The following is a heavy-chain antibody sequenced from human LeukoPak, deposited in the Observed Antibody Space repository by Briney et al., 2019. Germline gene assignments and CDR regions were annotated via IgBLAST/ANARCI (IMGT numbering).Heavy chain of an antibody. CDR1: GGTFISNS. D-gene: IGHD2-15*01. J-gene: IGHJ4*02. V-gene: IGHV1-69*01. Sequence: SAALVPSKASGGTFISNSYWWVIRPPGQRGQWLVGIIHIFGTANYAQQFQGRVTITADDSTNTAYMELSSLRSEDTAVYYCAREMPRGSCYDYWGQGTLVTVSS. CDR2: IIHIFGTA. CDR3: AREMPRGSCYDY.